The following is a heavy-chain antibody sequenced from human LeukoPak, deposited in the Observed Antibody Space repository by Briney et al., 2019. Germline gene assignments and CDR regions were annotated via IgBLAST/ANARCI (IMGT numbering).Heavy chain of an antibody. CDR3: ARDTAMVRIDY. D-gene: IGHD5-18*01. Sequence: PSETLSLTCTVSGGSISSGGYYWSWIRQPPGKGLEWIGYIYYSGSTYYNASLKSRVTISVDTSKNQFFLKLSSVTAADTAVYYCARDTAMVRIDYWGQGTLVTVSS. CDR1: GGSISSGGYY. V-gene: IGHV4-30-4*01. J-gene: IGHJ4*02. CDR2: IYYSGST.